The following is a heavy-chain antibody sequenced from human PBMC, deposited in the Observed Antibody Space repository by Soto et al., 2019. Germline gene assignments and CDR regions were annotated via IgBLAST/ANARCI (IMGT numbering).Heavy chain of an antibody. V-gene: IGHV3-53*01. Sequence: LRLSCAASGFSISSYYLSWVRQAPGKGLEWVSTIYAPGSTNYADSVKGQFTISKDNSRNTVYLQMNRLRADDTAVYFCARGRGIGNSYFFDYWGHGALVTVSS. CDR1: GFSISSYY. CDR2: IYAPGST. J-gene: IGHJ4*01. CDR3: ARGRGIGNSYFFDY. D-gene: IGHD1-7*01.